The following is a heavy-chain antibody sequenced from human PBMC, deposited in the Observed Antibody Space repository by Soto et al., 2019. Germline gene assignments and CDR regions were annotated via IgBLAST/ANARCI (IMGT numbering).Heavy chain of an antibody. V-gene: IGHV4-31*03. Sequence: QVQLQESGPGLVKPSQTLSLTCTVSGGSINSGGYCWSWIRQHPGKGLDWIGCISYGGSTSYNPALKSRVTISVDTSKNQFSLKLTSVTAADTSVYYCSRGILVWGQGARITVSS. J-gene: IGHJ4*02. CDR3: SRGILV. D-gene: IGHD5-18*01. CDR1: GGSINSGGYC. CDR2: ISYGGST.